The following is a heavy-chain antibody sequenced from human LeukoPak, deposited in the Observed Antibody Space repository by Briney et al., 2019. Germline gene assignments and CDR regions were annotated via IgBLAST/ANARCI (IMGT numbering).Heavy chain of an antibody. CDR3: ARGRDYGDWDY. D-gene: IGHD4-17*01. CDR1: GITLSNYG. V-gene: IGHV3-23*01. J-gene: IGHJ4*02. CDR2: ISDRGSRT. Sequence: GGSLRLSCAVSGITLSNYGMSWVRQAPGKGLEWVAGISDRGSRTNYADSVKGRFTISTDHPKNTLYLQMNSLRAEDTAVYYCARGRDYGDWDYWGQGTLVTVSS.